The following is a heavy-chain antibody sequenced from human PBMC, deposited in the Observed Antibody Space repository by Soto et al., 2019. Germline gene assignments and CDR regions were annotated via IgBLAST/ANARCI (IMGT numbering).Heavy chain of an antibody. CDR1: GGSISSGDYY. CDR3: ARSLSRRYYYDSSGYDETDY. V-gene: IGHV4-30-4*01. J-gene: IGHJ4*02. CDR2: IYYSGST. Sequence: QVQLQESGPGLVKPSQTLSLTRTVSGGSISSGDYYWSWIRQPPGKGLEWIGYIYYSGSTYYNPSLNSLVTISVDTCKSQFSLNLSSVAAADTAVYYCARSLSRRYYYDSSGYDETDYWGQGTLVTVSS. D-gene: IGHD3-22*01.